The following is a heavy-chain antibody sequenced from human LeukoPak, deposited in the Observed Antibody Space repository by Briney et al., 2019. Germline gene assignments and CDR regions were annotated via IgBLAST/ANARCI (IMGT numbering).Heavy chain of an antibody. J-gene: IGHJ4*02. CDR1: GASISSGSYY. Sequence: SETLSLTCNVSGASISSGSYYWTWIRQPAGRGLEWIGRVYTSGSTNYNPSLRSRVAISLDTSKHQFSLKLNSVTAADTAVYYCARRYYYGSGSYYDYWGQGTLVTVSS. CDR3: ARRYYYGSGSYYDY. V-gene: IGHV4-61*02. CDR2: VYTSGST. D-gene: IGHD3-10*01.